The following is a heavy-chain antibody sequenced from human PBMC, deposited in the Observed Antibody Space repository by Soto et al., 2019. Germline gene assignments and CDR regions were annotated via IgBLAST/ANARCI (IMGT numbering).Heavy chain of an antibody. V-gene: IGHV4-4*07. J-gene: IGHJ3*02. CDR3: VRDVESPGISGSWGAFDI. D-gene: IGHD1-20*01. CDR1: GGSIRNYF. CDR2: IYSSGNT. Sequence: SETLSLTCTVSGGSIRNYFWTWIRQPAGKGLEWIGRIYSSGNTVYNASLKSRVTMSIDMSKNQFSLKLSSMTAADTAVYYCVRDVESPGISGSWGAFDIWGQGTVVTVSS.